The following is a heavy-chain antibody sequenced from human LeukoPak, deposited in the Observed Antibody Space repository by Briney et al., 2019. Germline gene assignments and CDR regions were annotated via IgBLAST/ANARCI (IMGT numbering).Heavy chain of an antibody. Sequence: TGGSLRLSCAASGFTFDDYAMHWVRQAPGKGLEWVSGISWNSGSIGYADSVKGRFTISRDNAKNSLYLQMNSLRAEDTAVYYCASSAVVPDYVYWGQGTLVTVSS. CDR1: GFTFDDYA. V-gene: IGHV3-9*01. CDR3: ASSAVVPDYVY. J-gene: IGHJ4*02. CDR2: ISWNSGSI. D-gene: IGHD2-2*01.